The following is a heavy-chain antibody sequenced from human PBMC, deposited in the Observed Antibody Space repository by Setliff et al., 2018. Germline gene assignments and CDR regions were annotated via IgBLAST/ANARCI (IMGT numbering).Heavy chain of an antibody. J-gene: IGHJ4*02. V-gene: IGHV4-59*08. D-gene: IGHD3-10*01. Sequence: SETLSLTCTVSGGGSINNYYWSWVRQSPGKGLKWIGFVHFGGDTNYNPSLKSRVTMSADTSNNQFSLNLRSVAAADTAVYFCARQPSSGAYYNPRPYYFDYWGQGTLVTVSS. CDR1: GGGSINNYY. CDR3: ARQPSSGAYYNPRPYYFDY. CDR2: VHFGGDT.